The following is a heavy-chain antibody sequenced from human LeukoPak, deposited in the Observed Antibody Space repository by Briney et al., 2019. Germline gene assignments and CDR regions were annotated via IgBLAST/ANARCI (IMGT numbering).Heavy chain of an antibody. D-gene: IGHD2-15*01. J-gene: IGHJ4*02. Sequence: KPSDTLSLTCTVSGGSVSSGSYYWSWIRQPPGKGLEWIGYIYYSGSTNYNPSLKSRVTISVDTSKNQFSLKLSSVTAADTAVYYCARGSGYCSGGSCYEIDYWGQGTLVTVSS. CDR1: GGSVSSGSYY. V-gene: IGHV4-61*01. CDR3: ARGSGYCSGGSCYEIDY. CDR2: IYYSGST.